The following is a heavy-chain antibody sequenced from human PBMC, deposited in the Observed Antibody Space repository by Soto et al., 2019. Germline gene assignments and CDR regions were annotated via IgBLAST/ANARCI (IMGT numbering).Heavy chain of an antibody. D-gene: IGHD6-19*01. CDR3: ARERRAVAGRGFDY. Sequence: QVQLVQSGAEVKKPGSSVKVSCKASGGTFSSYAISWVRQAPGQGLEWMGWINPNSGGTNYAQKFQGRVTMTRDTSISTAYMELSRLRSDDTAVYYCARERRAVAGRGFDYWGQGTLVTVSS. CDR2: INPNSGGT. CDR1: GGTFSSYA. V-gene: IGHV1-2*02. J-gene: IGHJ4*02.